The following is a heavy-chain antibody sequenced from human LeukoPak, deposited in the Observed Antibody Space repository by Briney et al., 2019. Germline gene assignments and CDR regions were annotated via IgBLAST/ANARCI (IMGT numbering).Heavy chain of an antibody. CDR2: IIPILGIA. D-gene: IGHD3-22*01. Sequence: SVKVSCKASGGTFSSYTTSWVRQAPGQGLEWMGRIIPILGIANYAQKFQGRVTITADKSTSTAYMELSSLRSEDTAVYYCARDYYDSSGYYYFDYWGQGTLVTVSS. CDR1: GGTFSSYT. V-gene: IGHV1-69*04. J-gene: IGHJ4*02. CDR3: ARDYYDSSGYYYFDY.